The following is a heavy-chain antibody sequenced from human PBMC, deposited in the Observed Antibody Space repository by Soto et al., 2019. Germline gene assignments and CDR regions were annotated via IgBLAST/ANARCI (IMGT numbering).Heavy chain of an antibody. D-gene: IGHD2-15*01. J-gene: IGHJ5*02. CDR1: GFTFSSYS. Sequence: GGSLRLSCAASGFTFSSYSMNWVRQAPGKGLEWVSSISSSSSYIYYADSVKGRFTISRDNAKNSLYLQMNSLRAEDTAVYYCARSGMATPGRWFDPWGQGTLVTVSS. CDR2: ISSSSSYI. V-gene: IGHV3-21*01. CDR3: ARSGMATPGRWFDP.